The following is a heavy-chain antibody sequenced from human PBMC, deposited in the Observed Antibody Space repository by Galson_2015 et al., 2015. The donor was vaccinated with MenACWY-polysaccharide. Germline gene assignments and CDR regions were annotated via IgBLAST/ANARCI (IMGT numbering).Heavy chain of an antibody. CDR2: ISSSSSYI. J-gene: IGHJ4*02. D-gene: IGHD3-10*01. CDR3: ARDRGAGAIYYFDY. CDR1: GFTFSSYR. V-gene: IGHV3-21*01. Sequence: SLRLSCAASGFTFSSYRMNWVRQAPGKGLEWVSSISSSSSYIYYADSVKGRFTISRDNAKNSLYLQMNSLRAENTAVYYCARDRGAGAIYYFDYWGQGTLVTVSS.